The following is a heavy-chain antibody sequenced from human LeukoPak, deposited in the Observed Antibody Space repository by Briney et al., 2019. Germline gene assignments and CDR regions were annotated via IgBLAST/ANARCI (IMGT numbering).Heavy chain of an antibody. V-gene: IGHV4-59*01. J-gene: IGHJ4*02. Sequence: SETLSLTCTVSGGSISSYYWSWIRQSPGKGLEWIGYIYYSGSTNYNPSLKSRVTISVDTSKNQFSLKLSSVTAADTAVYYCARNRYNWNYGGFDYWGQGTLVTVST. CDR1: GGSISSYY. CDR2: IYYSGST. D-gene: IGHD1-7*01. CDR3: ARNRYNWNYGGFDY.